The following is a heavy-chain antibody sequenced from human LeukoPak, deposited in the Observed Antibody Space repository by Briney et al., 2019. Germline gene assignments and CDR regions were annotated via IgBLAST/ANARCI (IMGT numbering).Heavy chain of an antibody. CDR1: GYTFTDYY. V-gene: IGHV1-2*02. CDR3: ARSACSRTTCPDY. Sequence: ASVKVSCKASGYTFTDYYIHWVRQAPGQGLEWMGWIIPNSGDTNYAQKFQGRVTMTRDTPISTAYMELTSLRYDDAAVYYCARSACSRTTCPDYWGQGTLVTISS. CDR2: IIPNSGDT. D-gene: IGHD2-2*01. J-gene: IGHJ4*02.